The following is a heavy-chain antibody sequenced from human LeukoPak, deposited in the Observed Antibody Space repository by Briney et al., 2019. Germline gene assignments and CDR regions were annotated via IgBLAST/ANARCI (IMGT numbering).Heavy chain of an antibody. V-gene: IGHV1-24*01. Sequence: ASVKVSCKVSGYTLTELSMHWVRQAPGKGLEWMGGFDPEDGETIYAQKFQGRVTMTEDTSTDTAYMELSSLRSEDTAVYYCATLHPRSAAAGTIGLGFFDYWGQGTLVTVSS. J-gene: IGHJ4*02. CDR2: FDPEDGET. D-gene: IGHD6-13*01. CDR1: GYTLTELS. CDR3: ATLHPRSAAAGTIGLGFFDY.